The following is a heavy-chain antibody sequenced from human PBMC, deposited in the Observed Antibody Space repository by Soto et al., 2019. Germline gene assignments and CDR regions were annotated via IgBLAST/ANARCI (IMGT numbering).Heavy chain of an antibody. Sequence: QVQLQESGPGLVKPSDTLSLTCAVSGYSISSSNWWGWIRQPPGKGLEWIGYIYYSGTTYYNPSLKSRVTLAEDTSKHQFSLKLTSVTAVDTAVYYGARREIQGPIDYWGQGTLVTVSS. J-gene: IGHJ4*02. D-gene: IGHD1-26*01. V-gene: IGHV4-28*01. CDR3: ARREIQGPIDY. CDR2: IYYSGTT. CDR1: GYSISSSNW.